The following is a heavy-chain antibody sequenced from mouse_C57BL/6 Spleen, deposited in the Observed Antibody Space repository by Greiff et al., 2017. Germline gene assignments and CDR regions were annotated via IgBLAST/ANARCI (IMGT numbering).Heavy chain of an antibody. V-gene: IGHV1-80*01. CDR1: GYAFSSYW. D-gene: IGHD2-1*01. J-gene: IGHJ2*01. CDR2: IYPGDGDT. CDR3: ARRYYGNYPFDY. Sequence: QVQLQQSGAELVKPGASVKISCKASGYAFSSYWMNWVKQRPGKGLEWIGQIYPGDGDTNYNGKFKGKATLTADKSSSTAYMQLSSLTSEDSAVYFCARRYYGNYPFDYWGQGTTLTVSS.